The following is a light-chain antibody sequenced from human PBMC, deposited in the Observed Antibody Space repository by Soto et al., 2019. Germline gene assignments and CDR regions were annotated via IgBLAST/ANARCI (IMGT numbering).Light chain of an antibody. CDR2: DVT. Sequence: QSALTQPASVSGSPGQSVTISCSGSSSDVGAYNYVSWYQRHPGKAPKLMIYDVTNRPSGVSNRFSGSKSGNTASLTISGLQAEDEDDYFCCSYTSSSTVVFGGGTQLTVL. J-gene: IGLJ3*02. CDR1: SSDVGAYNY. CDR3: CSYTSSSTVV. V-gene: IGLV2-14*01.